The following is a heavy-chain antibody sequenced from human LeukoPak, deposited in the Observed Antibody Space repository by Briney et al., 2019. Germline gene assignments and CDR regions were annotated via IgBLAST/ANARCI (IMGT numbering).Heavy chain of an antibody. CDR1: GFSVNTNY. V-gene: IGHV3-53*01. Sequence: PGGSLRLSCRASGFSVNTNYMTWVRQAPGKGLEWVSLMDTSGSTYYADSVKGRFSLSRDNSKNTLYLQMNSLRVEDTALYYCARDNTNNYYHFYMDVWGKGTTVTVSS. J-gene: IGHJ6*03. CDR3: ARDNTNNYYHFYMDV. CDR2: MDTSGST.